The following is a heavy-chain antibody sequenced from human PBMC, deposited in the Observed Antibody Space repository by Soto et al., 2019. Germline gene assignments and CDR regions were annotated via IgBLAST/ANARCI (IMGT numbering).Heavy chain of an antibody. V-gene: IGHV4-34*01. Sequence: TSETLSLTCAFNGGSFIGYSWGWIRQPPGKGLEWIGEINRSGSTNYNPSLKSRVTISVDTSKNQFSLKLSSVTAADTAVYYCAMGLRRYYYGMDVWGQGTTVT. CDR3: AMGLRRYYYGMDV. D-gene: IGHD4-17*01. CDR1: GGSFIGYS. CDR2: INRSGST. J-gene: IGHJ6*02.